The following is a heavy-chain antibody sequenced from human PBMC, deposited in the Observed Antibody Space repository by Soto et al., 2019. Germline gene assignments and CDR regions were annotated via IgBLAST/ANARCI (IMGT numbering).Heavy chain of an antibody. D-gene: IGHD3-22*01. Sequence: ASETLSLTCTVSGGSISSGGYYWSWIRQHPGKGLEWIGYIYYSGSTYYNPSLKSRVTISVDTSKNQFSLKLSSVTAADTAVYYCARDLRDYYDSSGYYRPFAAFDIWGQGTMVTVSS. J-gene: IGHJ3*02. CDR3: ARDLRDYYDSSGYYRPFAAFDI. V-gene: IGHV4-31*03. CDR2: IYYSGST. CDR1: GGSISSGGYY.